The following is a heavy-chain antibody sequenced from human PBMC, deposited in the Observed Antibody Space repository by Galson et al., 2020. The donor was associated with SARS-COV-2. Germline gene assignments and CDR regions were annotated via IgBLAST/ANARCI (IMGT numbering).Heavy chain of an antibody. CDR1: GFTFSSYW. CDR2: IKQDGSEK. Sequence: GGSLRLSCAASGFTFSSYWMSWVRQAPGKGLEWVANIKQDGSEKYYVDSVKGRFTISRDNAKNSLYLQMNSLRAEDTAVYYCARVYGRNDYYFDYWGQGTLVTVSS. CDR3: ARVYGRNDYYFDY. J-gene: IGHJ4*02. D-gene: IGHD1-1*01. V-gene: IGHV3-7*01.